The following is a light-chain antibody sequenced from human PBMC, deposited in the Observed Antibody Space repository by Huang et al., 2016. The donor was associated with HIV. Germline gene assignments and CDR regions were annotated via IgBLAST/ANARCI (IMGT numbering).Light chain of an antibody. CDR3: QQYNDWPWS. J-gene: IGKJ1*01. Sequence: EIVMTQSPGTLSVAPGERATLSCRASQNINTNLAWFQQKPGQAPRLLIYAASTRTADFPARFSGSGSRTEFTLTISSLQSEDIAVYYCQQYNDWPWSFGQGTKVEIK. CDR1: QNINTN. V-gene: IGKV3-15*01. CDR2: AAS.